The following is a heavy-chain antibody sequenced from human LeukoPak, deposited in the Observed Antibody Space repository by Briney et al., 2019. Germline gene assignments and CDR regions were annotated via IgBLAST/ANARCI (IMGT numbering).Heavy chain of an antibody. J-gene: IGHJ5*02. CDR3: ARRLARGGWFDP. V-gene: IGHV4-59*08. Sequence: SETLSLTCAVSGGSISSYYWSWIRQPPGKGLEWIGYIYYSGSTNYNPSLKSRVTISVDTSKNQFSLKLSSVTAADTAVYYCARRLARGGWFDPWGQGTLVTVSS. CDR1: GGSISSYY. CDR2: IYYSGST. D-gene: IGHD2-21*01.